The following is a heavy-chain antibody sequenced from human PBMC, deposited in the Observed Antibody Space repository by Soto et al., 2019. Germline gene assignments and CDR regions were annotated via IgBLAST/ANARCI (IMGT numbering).Heavy chain of an antibody. J-gene: IGHJ4*02. Sequence: AKLSCKAPGFTFSGYYMQWWRQADGKWLEWMGVINPSGDSTNYAQKFQGRVTMTRDTSTSTVYMEVTSLRSEDTAVYYCARVGSQMIVAATDYLDHWAQGTLVTVCS. CDR2: INPSGDST. D-gene: IGHD5-12*01. CDR1: GFTFSGYY. V-gene: IGHV1-46*01. CDR3: ARVGSQMIVAATDYLDH.